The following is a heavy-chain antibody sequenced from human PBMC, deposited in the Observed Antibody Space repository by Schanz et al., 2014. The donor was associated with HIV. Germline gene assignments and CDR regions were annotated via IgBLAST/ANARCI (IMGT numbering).Heavy chain of an antibody. CDR2: LYGTYE. D-gene: IGHD6-19*01. Sequence: VQLLEFGGGLVRPGESLRLSCAVSGLISSKSVIHWVRQAPGKGLEWVATLYGTYEHFAESVRGRFAVSGDTSKNTGGLSFPLVRXXXXXXXXCAREGGSSGHNGYFDHWGRGTLVTVSS. V-gene: IGHV3-30*09. J-gene: IGHJ2*01. CDR1: GLISSKSV. CDR3: AREGGSSGHNGYFDH.